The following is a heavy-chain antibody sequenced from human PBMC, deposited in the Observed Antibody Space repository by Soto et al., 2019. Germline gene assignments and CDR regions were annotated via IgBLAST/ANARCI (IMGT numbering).Heavy chain of an antibody. Sequence: GGSLRLSCAASGFTFSSYAMSWVRQAPGKGLEWVSAISGSGGSTYYADSVKGRFTISRDNSKNTLYLQMNSLRAEDTAVYYCAKPSGRGVLLWFGDQGYAFDIWGQGTMVTVSS. D-gene: IGHD3-10*01. V-gene: IGHV3-23*01. CDR2: ISGSGGST. CDR1: GFTFSSYA. CDR3: AKPSGRGVLLWFGDQGYAFDI. J-gene: IGHJ3*02.